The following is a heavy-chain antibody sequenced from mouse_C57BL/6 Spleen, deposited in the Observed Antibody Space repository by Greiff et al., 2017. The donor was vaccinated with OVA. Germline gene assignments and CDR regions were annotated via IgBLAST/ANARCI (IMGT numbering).Heavy chain of an antibody. Sequence: VQLQQPGAELVMPGASVKLSCKASGYTFTSYWMHWVKQRPGQGLEWIGEIDPSDSYTNYNQKFKGKSTLTVDKSSSTAYMQLSSLTSEDSAVYYCARGGGNSYFDYWGQGTTRTVSS. J-gene: IGHJ2*01. CDR1: GYTFTSYW. CDR3: ARGGGNSYFDY. D-gene: IGHD2-1*01. V-gene: IGHV1-69*01. CDR2: IDPSDSYT.